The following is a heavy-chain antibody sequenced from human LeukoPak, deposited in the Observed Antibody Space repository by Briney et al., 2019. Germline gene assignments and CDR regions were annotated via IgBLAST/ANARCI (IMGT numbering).Heavy chain of an antibody. J-gene: IGHJ4*02. V-gene: IGHV1-69*04. D-gene: IGHD1-26*01. Sequence: SVKVSCKASGGTFSSYAISWVRQAPGQGLEWMGRIIPIFGIANYAQKFQGRVTITADKSTSTAYMELSSLRSEDTAVYYCARDLRSGTTSICYYWGQGTLVTVSS. CDR2: IIPIFGIA. CDR3: ARDLRSGTTSICYY. CDR1: GGTFSSYA.